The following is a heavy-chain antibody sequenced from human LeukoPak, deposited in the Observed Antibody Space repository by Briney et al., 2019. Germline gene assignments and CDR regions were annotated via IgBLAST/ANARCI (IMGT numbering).Heavy chain of an antibody. V-gene: IGHV3-33*01. Sequence: SLRLSCAASGFTFSSYGMHWVRQAPGKGLEWVAVIWYGGSNKYYADSVKGRFTISRDNSKNTLYLQMNSLRAEDTAIYYCARRYSVAFDIWGQGTMVTASS. J-gene: IGHJ3*02. D-gene: IGHD2-15*01. CDR3: ARRYSVAFDI. CDR2: IWYGGSNK. CDR1: GFTFSSYG.